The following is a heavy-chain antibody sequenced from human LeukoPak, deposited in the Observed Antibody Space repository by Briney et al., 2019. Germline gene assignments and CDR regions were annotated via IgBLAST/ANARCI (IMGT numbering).Heavy chain of an antibody. J-gene: IGHJ3*02. D-gene: IGHD3-10*01. CDR1: GYSFTGHY. CDR3: ARNLWFGESSDAFDM. V-gene: IGHV1-2*02. CDR2: INPKRVGT. Sequence: ASVKVSCKASGYSFTGHYMHWVRQAPGQGLEWMGWINPKRVGTNYAQKFQGRVTMTRDTSISTAYMDMSSLRSGDTAVYYCARNLWFGESSDAFDMWGQGTMVTVSS.